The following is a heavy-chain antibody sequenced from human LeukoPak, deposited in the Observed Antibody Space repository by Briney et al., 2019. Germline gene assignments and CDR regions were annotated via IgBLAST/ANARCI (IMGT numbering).Heavy chain of an antibody. V-gene: IGHV1-69*05. Sequence: SVKVSCKASGGTFSSYATSWVRQAPGQGLEWMGGIIPIFGTANYAQKFQGRVTITTDESTSTAYMELSSLRSEDTAVYYCANTGYDILTGYFGSWFDPWGQGTLVTVSS. J-gene: IGHJ5*02. CDR1: GGTFSSYA. D-gene: IGHD3-9*01. CDR3: ANTGYDILTGYFGSWFDP. CDR2: IIPIFGTA.